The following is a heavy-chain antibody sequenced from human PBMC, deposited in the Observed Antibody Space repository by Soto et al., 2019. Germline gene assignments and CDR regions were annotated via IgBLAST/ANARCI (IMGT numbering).Heavy chain of an antibody. Sequence: TSETLSLTCTVSGGSINSGGYFWTWVRQHPGKGLEWIGYMYNSGTTYYTSSLKSRVNISGDTSKNQFSLRLSSVTAADTAVYYCARAKRRSFFDHWGQGTLVTVSS. V-gene: IGHV4-31*03. CDR1: GGSINSGGYF. J-gene: IGHJ4*02. D-gene: IGHD1-26*01. CDR3: ARAKRRSFFDH. CDR2: MYNSGTT.